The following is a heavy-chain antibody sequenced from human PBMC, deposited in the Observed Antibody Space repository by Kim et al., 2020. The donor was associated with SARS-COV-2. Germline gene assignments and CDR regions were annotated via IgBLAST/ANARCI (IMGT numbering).Heavy chain of an antibody. CDR3: VKDAQEKYYDILTGYYVYWYFDL. J-gene: IGHJ2*01. D-gene: IGHD3-9*01. CDR1: GFTFSSYA. V-gene: IGHV3-64D*06. CDR2: ISSNGGST. Sequence: GGSLRLSCSASGFTFSSYAMHWVRQAPGKGLEYVSAISSNGGSTYYADSVKGRFTISRDNSKNTLYLQMSSLRAEDTAVYYCVKDAQEKYYDILTGYYVYWYFDLWGRGTLVTVSS.